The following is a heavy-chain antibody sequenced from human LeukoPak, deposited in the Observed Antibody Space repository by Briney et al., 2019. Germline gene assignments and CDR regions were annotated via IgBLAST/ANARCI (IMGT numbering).Heavy chain of an antibody. Sequence: SETLSLTCTVSGDSISSGLYYWRWIRQPAGRGLEWVGRILTTGNTDYNASLESRVTISVDTSKNVFSMNLTSVTAADTAVYFCGRLGSGTLEFDSWGRGTLVTVSS. V-gene: IGHV4-61*02. CDR1: GDSISSGLYY. CDR3: GRLGSGTLEFDS. J-gene: IGHJ4*02. CDR2: ILTTGNT. D-gene: IGHD1-7*01.